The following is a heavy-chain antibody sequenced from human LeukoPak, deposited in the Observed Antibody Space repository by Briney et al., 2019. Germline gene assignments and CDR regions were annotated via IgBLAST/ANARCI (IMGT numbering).Heavy chain of an antibody. Sequence: SETLSLTCSVSGGSISSGGYYWSWIRQPAGKGLEWIGRIYTSGSTNYNPSLKSRDTMSVDTSKNQFSLKLSSVTAADTAVYYCARVKYSSGWYYDPWGQGTLVTVSS. CDR2: IYTSGST. V-gene: IGHV4-61*02. J-gene: IGHJ5*02. CDR1: GGSISSGGYY. CDR3: ARVKYSSGWYYDP. D-gene: IGHD6-19*01.